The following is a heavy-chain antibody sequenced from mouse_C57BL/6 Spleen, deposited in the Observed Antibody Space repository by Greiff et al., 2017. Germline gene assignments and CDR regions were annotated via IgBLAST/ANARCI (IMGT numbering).Heavy chain of an antibody. Sequence: QVQLKESGAELVRPGASVTLSCKASGYTFTDYEMHWVKQTTVHGLEWIGAIDPETGGTASNQKFKGKAILTADKSSSPAYMELRSLTSEDSAVYYGTRPSHYYGSSYPDYWGQGTTLTVSS. V-gene: IGHV1-15*01. CDR2: IDPETGGT. CDR1: GYTFTDYE. CDR3: TRPSHYYGSSYPDY. D-gene: IGHD1-1*01. J-gene: IGHJ2*01.